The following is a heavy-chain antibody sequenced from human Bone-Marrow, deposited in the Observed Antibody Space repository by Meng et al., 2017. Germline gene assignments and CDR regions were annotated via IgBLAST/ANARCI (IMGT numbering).Heavy chain of an antibody. CDR2: ISYDGSNK. Sequence: GESLKISCAASGFTFSSYAMHWVRPAPGKGLEWVAVISYDGSNKYYADSVKGRFTISRDNSKTTLYLQMTSLRAEDTAVYYCARDSGSYYFSYWGQGTLVTVSS. D-gene: IGHD1-26*01. J-gene: IGHJ4*02. CDR3: ARDSGSYYFSY. CDR1: GFTFSSYA. V-gene: IGHV3-30*04.